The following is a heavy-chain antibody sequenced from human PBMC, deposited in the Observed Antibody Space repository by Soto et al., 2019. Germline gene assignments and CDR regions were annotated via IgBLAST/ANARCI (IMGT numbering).Heavy chain of an antibody. Sequence: QVHLVQSGAEVKKPGSSVKVSCKASGGIFSTYAISWLRQAPGQGLEWMGGIIPLFGTPNYAQRFQGRVTITADVSTSTAYMELSRLRSEDTAVYYCARDRDDYGSGNYYNRIDFWGQGTLVTVSS. J-gene: IGHJ4*02. CDR1: GGIFSTYA. CDR2: IIPLFGTP. D-gene: IGHD3-10*01. V-gene: IGHV1-69*01. CDR3: ARDRDDYGSGNYYNRIDF.